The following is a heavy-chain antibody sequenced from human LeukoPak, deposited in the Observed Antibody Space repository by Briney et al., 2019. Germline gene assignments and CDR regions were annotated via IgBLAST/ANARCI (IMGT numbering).Heavy chain of an antibody. Sequence: PGGTLSLFCAASGFSFSTYWMIWVRQTREKGREVVANIDQGGSVRNCMDSLKGGCTISRDNAKKALYLEINSPRADDTAVYYCARDPESSSFDLWGRGALVTVSS. J-gene: IGHJ4*02. CDR2: IDQGGSVR. D-gene: IGHD6-13*01. CDR3: ARDPESSSFDL. CDR1: GFSFSTYW. V-gene: IGHV3-7*01.